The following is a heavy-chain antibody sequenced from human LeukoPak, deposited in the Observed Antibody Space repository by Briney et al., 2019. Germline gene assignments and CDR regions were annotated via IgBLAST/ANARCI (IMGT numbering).Heavy chain of an antibody. V-gene: IGHV3-53*01. CDR1: GFTVSSNY. Sequence: GGSLRLSCAASGFTVSSNYMSWVRQAPGKGLEWVSVIYSGGSTYYADSVKGRITISRDNSTHTLHLQMHSLRAEDTAVYYCARHHGVDSFRWFDPWGQGTLVTVSS. CDR3: ARHHGVDSFRWFDP. CDR2: IYSGGST. D-gene: IGHD3-3*01. J-gene: IGHJ5*02.